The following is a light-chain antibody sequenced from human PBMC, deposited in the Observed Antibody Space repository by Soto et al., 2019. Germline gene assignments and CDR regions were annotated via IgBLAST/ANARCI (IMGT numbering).Light chain of an antibody. CDR1: QSISTY. Sequence: DIQMTQSPSSLSASVGDRATITCRASQSISTYLNWYQHKPGKAPKFLIYGASSLQSGVPSRFSGSGAGTDFTLTINRLQPEDFATYYCQQSYSTPWTFGQGTKVEIK. CDR3: QQSYSTPWT. CDR2: GAS. J-gene: IGKJ1*01. V-gene: IGKV1-39*01.